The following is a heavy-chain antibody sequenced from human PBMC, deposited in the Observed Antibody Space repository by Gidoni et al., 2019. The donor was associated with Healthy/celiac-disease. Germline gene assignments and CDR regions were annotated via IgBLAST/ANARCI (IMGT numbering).Heavy chain of an antibody. D-gene: IGHD6-6*01. CDR1: GFTFSSYA. J-gene: IGHJ4*02. V-gene: IGHV3-23*04. Sequence: EVQLVESGGGLVQPGGSLRLSCAASGFTFSSYAMSWVRQAPGKGLGWVSAISGSGGSTYSADSVKGRFTISRDNSKNTLYLQMNSLRAEDTAVYYCAKDRWDSSSPFDYWGQGTLVTVSS. CDR3: AKDRWDSSSPFDY. CDR2: ISGSGGST.